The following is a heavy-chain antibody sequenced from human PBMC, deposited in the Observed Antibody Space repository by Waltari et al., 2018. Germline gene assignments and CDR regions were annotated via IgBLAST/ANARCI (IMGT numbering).Heavy chain of an antibody. J-gene: IGHJ4*02. CDR1: GFPFGGFP. D-gene: IGHD3-10*01. Sequence: EFRLGESGGGLVQPGGSLGLSCAPLGFPFGGFPLTWVRRAPGKGLEWVSAISGSGGSTYYADSVKGRFTISRDNSKNTLYLQMNSLRAEDTAVYYCAKDPNMVRGMGDYWGQGTLVTVSS. CDR2: ISGSGGST. CDR3: AKDPNMVRGMGDY. V-gene: IGHV3-23*04.